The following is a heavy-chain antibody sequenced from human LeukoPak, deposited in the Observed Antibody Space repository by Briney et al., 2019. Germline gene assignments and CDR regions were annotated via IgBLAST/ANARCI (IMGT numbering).Heavy chain of an antibody. V-gene: IGHV1-69*04. J-gene: IGHJ1*01. CDR2: IIPILGIA. CDR1: GGTFSSYA. D-gene: IGHD3-22*01. CDR3: ARRLPAPYYYDRSGYTEYFQH. Sequence: SVKVSCKASGGTFSSYAISWVRQAPGQGLEWMGRIIPILGIANYAQKFQGRVTITADKSTSRAYMELSSLRYEDTAVDYCARRLPAPYYYDRSGYTEYFQHWGQGTLVNVSS.